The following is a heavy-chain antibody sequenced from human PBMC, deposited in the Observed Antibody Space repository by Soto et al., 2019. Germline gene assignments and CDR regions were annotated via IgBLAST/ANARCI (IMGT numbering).Heavy chain of an antibody. CDR1: GFTFSSYA. J-gene: IGHJ4*02. D-gene: IGHD2-8*01. V-gene: IGHV3-23*01. CDR3: ARDKDIVLMVYAIGGFDY. CDR2: ISGSGGST. Sequence: EVQLLESGGGLVQPGGSLRLSCAASGFTFSSYAMSWVRQAPGKGLEWVSAISGSGGSTYYADSVKGRFTISRDNSKNSLYLQMNSLRAEDTAVYYCARDKDIVLMVYAIGGFDYWGQGTLVTVSS.